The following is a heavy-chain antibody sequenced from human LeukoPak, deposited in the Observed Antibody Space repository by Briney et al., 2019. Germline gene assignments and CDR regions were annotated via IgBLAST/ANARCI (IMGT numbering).Heavy chain of an antibody. D-gene: IGHD1-26*01. CDR2: INHSGST. CDR1: GGSISSYY. J-gene: IGHJ4*02. Sequence: SETLSLTCTVSGGSISSYYWSWIRQPPGKGLEWIGEINHSGSTNYNPSLKSRVTISVDTSKNQFSLKLSSVTAADTAVYHCARWGWEPIFDYWGQGTLVTVSS. V-gene: IGHV4-34*01. CDR3: ARWGWEPIFDY.